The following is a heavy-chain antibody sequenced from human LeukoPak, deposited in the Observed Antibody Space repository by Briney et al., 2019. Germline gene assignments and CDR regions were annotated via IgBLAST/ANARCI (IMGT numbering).Heavy chain of an antibody. Sequence: NTGGSLRLSCAASGFTFSSYSMNWVRQAPGKGVEWVSSISSSSSYIYYADSVKGRFTISRDNAKNSLYLQMNSLRAEDTAVYYCARGAIAAAGADYWGQGTLVTVSS. CDR1: GFTFSSYS. CDR3: ARGAIAAAGADY. CDR2: ISSSSSYI. V-gene: IGHV3-21*01. D-gene: IGHD6-13*01. J-gene: IGHJ4*02.